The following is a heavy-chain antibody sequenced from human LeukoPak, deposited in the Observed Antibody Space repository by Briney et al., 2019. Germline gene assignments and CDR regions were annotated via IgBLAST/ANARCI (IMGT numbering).Heavy chain of an antibody. CDR2: INPNSGGT. D-gene: IGHD4-17*01. V-gene: IGHV1-2*02. CDR3: ARFGTDYGDPGYFDL. CDR1: GYTFTGYY. Sequence: ASVKVSCKASGYTFTGYYIHWVRQAPGQGLEWMGWINPNSGGTNYAQKFQGRVTMTRDTSISTAYMELSRLRSDDTAVYYCARFGTDYGDPGYFDLWGRGTLVTVSS. J-gene: IGHJ2*01.